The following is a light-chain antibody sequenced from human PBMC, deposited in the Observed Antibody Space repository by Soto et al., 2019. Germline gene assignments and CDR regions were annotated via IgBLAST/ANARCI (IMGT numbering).Light chain of an antibody. CDR3: QPYNNWLTWT. J-gene: IGKJ1*01. Sequence: EIVMTQSPATLSVSPGERATLSCRASQSVSSNLAWYQQKPGQAPRLLIYGSSTRATGIPARFSGSGSGTEFTLTTTTLQSDAVAHYDCQPYNNWLTWTFGQGAKVEIK. CDR2: GSS. CDR1: QSVSSN. V-gene: IGKV3-15*01.